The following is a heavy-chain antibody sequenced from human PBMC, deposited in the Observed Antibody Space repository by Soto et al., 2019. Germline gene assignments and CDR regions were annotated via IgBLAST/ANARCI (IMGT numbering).Heavy chain of an antibody. Sequence: GGSLRLSCAVSGFTFSNYAMHWVRQAPSKGLEWVAMISYDVTNKNYADSVKGRFTVSRDNSKNTLYLQMNSLRAGDTAVYYCAKGSYSGIYSDFDYWGQGTLVTVSS. J-gene: IGHJ4*02. CDR2: ISYDVTNK. CDR1: GFTFSNYA. CDR3: AKGSYSGIYSDFDY. V-gene: IGHV3-30*18. D-gene: IGHD1-26*01.